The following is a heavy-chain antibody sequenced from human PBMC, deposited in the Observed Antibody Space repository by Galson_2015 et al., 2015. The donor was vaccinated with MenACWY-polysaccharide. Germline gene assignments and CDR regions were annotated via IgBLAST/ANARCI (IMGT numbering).Heavy chain of an antibody. D-gene: IGHD1-1*01. J-gene: IGHJ4*02. V-gene: IGHV3-23*01. Sequence: SLRLSCAASGFTFSTYAISWVRQAPGKGLEWVSAITGSGTHTFYPDSVRGRFTASRDNTRNTVYLLLSTLRAEDTAVYFCARDRHWPKNGGHDYWGQGTLVTVSS. CDR1: GFTFSTYA. CDR2: ITGSGTHT. CDR3: ARDRHWPKNGGHDY.